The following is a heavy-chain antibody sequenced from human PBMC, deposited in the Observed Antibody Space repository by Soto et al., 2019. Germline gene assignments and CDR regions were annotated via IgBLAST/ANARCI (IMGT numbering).Heavy chain of an antibody. CDR2: ILSSSRYI. CDR1: VFTFSSYS. V-gene: IGHV3-21*01. Sequence: VQLVESGGGLVTPGVSLRLSCAASVFTFSSYSMNWYRQSPEQRLEWVSSILSSSRYIYNADTVKGRFTSSRDNAERSLYLQMNSLRAEDTAVYYCARDRPSGYSYDNYYGMDVWGHGTTVTVFS. J-gene: IGHJ6*02. CDR3: ARDRPSGYSYDNYYGMDV. D-gene: IGHD5-18*01.